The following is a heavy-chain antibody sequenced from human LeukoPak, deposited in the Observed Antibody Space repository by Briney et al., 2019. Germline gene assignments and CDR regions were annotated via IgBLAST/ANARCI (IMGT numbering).Heavy chain of an antibody. V-gene: IGHV4-59*08. Sequence: PSETLSLTCSVSGGSMNSYYWSWIRQSPGKGLEWIGYIYYSGSTNYNPSLKSRVTISVDTSKNQFSLKLSSVTAADTAVYYCARGSSPFDYWGQGTLVTVSS. CDR1: GGSMNSYY. CDR2: IYYSGST. CDR3: ARGSSPFDY. J-gene: IGHJ4*02.